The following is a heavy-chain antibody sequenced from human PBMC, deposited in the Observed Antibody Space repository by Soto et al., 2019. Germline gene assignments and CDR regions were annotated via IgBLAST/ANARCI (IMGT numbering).Heavy chain of an antibody. Sequence: EVQLLESGGGLVQPGGSLRLSCAASGFSFSSYAMSWVRQAPGKGLEWVSAISGSGGSTYYAASVKGRFSISRDNSKNTLYLQMNRRRAADTAVYFCSKDRIVVVPGEDGFDFWGQGTMVTVSS. D-gene: IGHD2-2*01. V-gene: IGHV3-23*01. CDR3: SKDRIVVVPGEDGFDF. CDR1: GFSFSSYA. CDR2: ISGSGGST. J-gene: IGHJ3*01.